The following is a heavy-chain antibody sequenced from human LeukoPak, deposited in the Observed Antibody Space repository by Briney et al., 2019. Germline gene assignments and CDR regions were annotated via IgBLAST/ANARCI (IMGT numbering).Heavy chain of an antibody. V-gene: IGHV1-2*02. CDR3: ARYRYYDILTGYYIGYFDY. J-gene: IGHJ4*02. CDR1: GYTFTGYY. Sequence: ASVKVSCKASGYTFTGYYMHWVRQAPGQGLEWMGWINPNSGGTNYAQKFQGRVTMTRDTSISTAYMELSRLRSDDTAVYYCARYRYYDILTGYYIGYFDYWGQGTLVTVSS. D-gene: IGHD3-9*01. CDR2: INPNSGGT.